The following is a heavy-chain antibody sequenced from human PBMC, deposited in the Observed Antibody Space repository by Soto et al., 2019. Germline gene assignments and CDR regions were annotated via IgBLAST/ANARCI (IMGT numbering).Heavy chain of an antibody. J-gene: IGHJ5*02. D-gene: IGHD6-13*01. V-gene: IGHV4-31*03. CDR1: GGSISSGGYY. CDR3: ARVDAGAPHSSHRPWWFDH. CDR2: IYYSGST. Sequence: PSETLSLTCTVSGGSISSGGYYWSWIRQHPGKGLEWIGYIYYSGSTYYNPSLKSRVTISVDTSKNQFSLKLSSVTAADTAVYYCARVDAGAPHSSHRPWWFDHWGQGTLVTVSS.